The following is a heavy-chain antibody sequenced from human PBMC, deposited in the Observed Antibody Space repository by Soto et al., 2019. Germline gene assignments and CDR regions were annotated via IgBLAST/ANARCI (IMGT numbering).Heavy chain of an antibody. Sequence: EVQLVESGGGLVQPGGSLRLSCAASGFTVSSKYMSWVRQAPGKGLEWVSVIYSGGSTYYADSVKGRFTISRDNSKNTLYLQMNSLRAEDTAVYYCARGLLGLNNYYYYGMDVWGQGTTVTVSS. J-gene: IGHJ6*02. V-gene: IGHV3-66*01. D-gene: IGHD3-10*01. CDR2: IYSGGST. CDR3: ARGLLGLNNYYYYGMDV. CDR1: GFTVSSKY.